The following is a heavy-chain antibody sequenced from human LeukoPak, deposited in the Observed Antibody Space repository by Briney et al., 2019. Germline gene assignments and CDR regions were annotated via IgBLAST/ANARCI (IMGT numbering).Heavy chain of an antibody. D-gene: IGHD3-22*01. Sequence: GASVKVSCKASGYTFTSYDINWVRQATGQGLEWMGWMNPNSGNTGYAQKFQGRVTMTRNTSISTAYMELSSLRSEDTAVYYCARRQESYDSSGYQKPRAEYFQHWGQGTLVTVSS. V-gene: IGHV1-8*01. CDR3: ARRQESYDSSGYQKPRAEYFQH. J-gene: IGHJ1*01. CDR2: MNPNSGNT. CDR1: GYTFTSYD.